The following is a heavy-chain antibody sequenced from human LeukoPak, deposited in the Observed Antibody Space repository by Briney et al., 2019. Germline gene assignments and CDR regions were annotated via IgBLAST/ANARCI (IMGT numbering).Heavy chain of an antibody. Sequence: ASVKVSCKASDYTFTNYDISWVRQAPAQGLEWVGWISGYNGKTDYAQKFQGRVTITADESTSTAYMELSSLRSEDTAVYYCARGAPHCSSTSCYYGGDYWGQGTLVTVSS. CDR1: DYTFTNYD. D-gene: IGHD2-2*01. CDR2: ISGYNGKT. J-gene: IGHJ4*02. V-gene: IGHV1-18*01. CDR3: ARGAPHCSSTSCYYGGDY.